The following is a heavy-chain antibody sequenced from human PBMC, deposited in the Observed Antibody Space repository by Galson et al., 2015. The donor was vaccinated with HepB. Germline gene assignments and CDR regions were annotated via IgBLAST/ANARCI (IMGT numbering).Heavy chain of an antibody. CDR1: GFTFSTYS. J-gene: IGHJ4*02. CDR3: VRDYSFFLFDY. V-gene: IGHV3-64D*06. Sequence: SLRLSCAASGFTFSTYSMHWVRQAPGKGLEYLSSIGTGEHSRYYADSVKGRFTISRDNSKNTVYLQLNSLRLEDTAVYYCVRDYSFFLFDYWGQGTLVTVSS. CDR2: IGTGEHSR. D-gene: IGHD4-11*01.